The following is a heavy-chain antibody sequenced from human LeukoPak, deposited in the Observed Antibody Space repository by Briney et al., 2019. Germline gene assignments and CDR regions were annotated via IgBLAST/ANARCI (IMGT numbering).Heavy chain of an antibody. CDR1: GFTFSNAW. Sequence: GGSLRLSCAASGFTFSNAWMSWVRQVPGKGLEWVSRIKSKTDGGTTDYATPVKGRFTISRDDSKNTLYLQMNSLKTEDTAVYYCTTDPTGTISDYWGQGTLVTVSS. CDR2: IKSKTDGGTT. J-gene: IGHJ4*02. D-gene: IGHD3-9*01. CDR3: TTDPTGTISDY. V-gene: IGHV3-15*01.